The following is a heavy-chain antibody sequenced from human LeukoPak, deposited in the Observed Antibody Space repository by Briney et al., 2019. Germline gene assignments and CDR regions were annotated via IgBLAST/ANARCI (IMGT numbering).Heavy chain of an antibody. J-gene: IGHJ6*03. Sequence: SETLSLTCTVSGGSISSYYWSWIRQPPGKGLERIGYIYYSGSTNYNPSLKSRVTISVDTSKNQFSLKLSSVTAADTAVYYCARANYSGSYYYYYYMDVWGKGTTVTISS. CDR1: GGSISSYY. CDR3: ARANYSGSYYYYYYMDV. V-gene: IGHV4-59*01. CDR2: IYYSGST. D-gene: IGHD1-26*01.